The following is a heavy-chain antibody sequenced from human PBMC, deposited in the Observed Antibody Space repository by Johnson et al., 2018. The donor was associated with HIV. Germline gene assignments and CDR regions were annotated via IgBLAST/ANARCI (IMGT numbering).Heavy chain of an antibody. D-gene: IGHD3-22*01. Sequence: VQLVESGGGLIQPGGSLRLSCAASGFTVSSNYMSWVRQAPGKGLEWVSVIYSGGSTYYADSVKGRFTISRDNSKTTLYLQMNSLRAEETAVYYCAREHEDPHYYDRRGAFDIWGQGTMVTVSS. CDR1: GFTVSSNY. CDR2: IYSGGST. J-gene: IGHJ3*02. CDR3: AREHEDPHYYDRRGAFDI. V-gene: IGHV3-53*01.